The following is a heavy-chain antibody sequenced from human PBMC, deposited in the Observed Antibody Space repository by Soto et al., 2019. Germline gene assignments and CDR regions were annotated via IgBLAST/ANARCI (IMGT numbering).Heavy chain of an antibody. D-gene: IGHD2-8*01. CDR2: IYYSGST. V-gene: IGHV4-31*03. CDR1: GVAISSGGYY. Sequence: QVQLQESGPGLVKPSQTLSLTCTVSGVAISSGGYYWSWIRQHQGTGMEWIGYIYYSGSTYYNPSRKSRGTISVDTSKNQFSQKLSSVTAADTAVYYWARDHNGVNSFDIWGQGTMVTVSS. CDR3: ARDHNGVNSFDI. J-gene: IGHJ3*02.